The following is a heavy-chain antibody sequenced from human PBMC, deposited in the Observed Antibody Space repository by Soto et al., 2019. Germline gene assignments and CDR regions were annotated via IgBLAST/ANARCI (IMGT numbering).Heavy chain of an antibody. CDR3: ARQLYSGYHYFDY. CDR1: GGSMISYY. Sequence: SETLSLTCTVSGGSMISYYWRWIRQPPGRGLEWIGFIFYSGDINYNPSLKSRVTISVDTSKNQFSLKLSSVTAADTAVYYCARQLYSGYHYFDYWGQGTLVTVSS. V-gene: IGHV4-59*08. J-gene: IGHJ4*02. D-gene: IGHD5-12*01. CDR2: IFYSGDI.